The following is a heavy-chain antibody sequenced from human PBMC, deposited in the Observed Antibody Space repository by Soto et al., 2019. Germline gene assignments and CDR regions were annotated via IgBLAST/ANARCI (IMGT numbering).Heavy chain of an antibody. CDR3: ARGPASTSDDY. J-gene: IGHJ4*02. V-gene: IGHV4-34*01. D-gene: IGHD2-2*01. CDR2: INHRGST. Sequence: PSETLSLTCAVYGGSFSGHYWSWIRQPPGKGLEWIGEINHRGSTKYNPSLKSRVTISVDTSKNQFFLKVDSVSAADTAVYYCARGPASTSDDYWGQGTLVNVSS. CDR1: GGSFSGHY.